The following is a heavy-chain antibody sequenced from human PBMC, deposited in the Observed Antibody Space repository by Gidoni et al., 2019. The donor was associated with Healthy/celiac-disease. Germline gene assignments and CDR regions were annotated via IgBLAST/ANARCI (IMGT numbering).Heavy chain of an antibody. J-gene: IGHJ3*02. V-gene: IGHV2-5*02. CDR3: AHLGHDIVTGYRGMDAFDI. CDR2: IYWDDDK. D-gene: IGHD3-9*01. Sequence: QITLQESGPTLVKPTQTLTLTCTFSGFSLSTSGVGLGWFRQPPGKALEWLAIIYWDDDKRYSPSLKSSLTITKDTSKNQVVLTMTNMDPVDTATYYGAHLGHDIVTGYRGMDAFDIWGQGTMVTVFS. CDR1: GFSLSTSGVG.